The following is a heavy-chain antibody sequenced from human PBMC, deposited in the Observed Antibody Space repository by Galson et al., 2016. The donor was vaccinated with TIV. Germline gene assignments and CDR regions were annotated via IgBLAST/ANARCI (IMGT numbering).Heavy chain of an antibody. CDR2: IYPGDSDS. CDR3: ARHDLFSYPGMRSEYYFNGLDV. D-gene: IGHD2/OR15-2a*01. J-gene: IGHJ6*02. CDR1: GYSFSNFW. Sequence: QSGAEVKKPGESLKISCKASGYSFSNFWIGWVRQMPGKGLEWMGIIYPGDSDSRYSPSFQGQVTISADKSITTAYLQWNSLKASDTAIYYCARHDLFSYPGMRSEYYFNGLDVWGQGTTVTVSS. V-gene: IGHV5-51*01.